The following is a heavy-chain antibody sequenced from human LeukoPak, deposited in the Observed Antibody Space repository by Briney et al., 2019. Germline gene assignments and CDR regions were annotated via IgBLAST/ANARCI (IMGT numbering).Heavy chain of an antibody. Sequence: GGSLRLSCAASGFTFSSYWMSWVRQAPGKGLEWVANIKQDGSEKYYVDSVKGRFTISRDNAKNSLYLQMNSLRAEDTAVYYCARDFGSAGTEYYGMDVWGQGTTVTVSS. CDR3: ARDFGSAGTEYYGMDV. CDR2: IKQDGSEK. J-gene: IGHJ6*02. D-gene: IGHD6-19*01. CDR1: GFTFSSYW. V-gene: IGHV3-7*01.